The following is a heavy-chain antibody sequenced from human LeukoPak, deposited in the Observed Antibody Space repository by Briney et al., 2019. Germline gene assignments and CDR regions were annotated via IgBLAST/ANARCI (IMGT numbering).Heavy chain of an antibody. CDR3: ARDSASPDL. J-gene: IGHJ2*01. D-gene: IGHD6-25*01. V-gene: IGHV4-38-2*02. CDR2: IYHSGST. CDR1: GYSISSGYY. Sequence: SETLSLTCTVSGYSISSGYYWGWIRQPPGKGLEWIGSIYHSGSTYYNPSLKSRVTISVDTSKNQFSLKLSSVTAADTAVYYCARDSASPDLWGRGTLVTVSP.